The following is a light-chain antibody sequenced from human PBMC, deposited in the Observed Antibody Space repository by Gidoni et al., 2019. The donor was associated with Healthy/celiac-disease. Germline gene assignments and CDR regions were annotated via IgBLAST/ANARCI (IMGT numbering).Light chain of an antibody. CDR2: AAS. J-gene: IGKJ3*01. V-gene: IGKV1-9*01. CDR1: QGISSY. CDR3: QQLNSYPLT. Sequence: DIQLTQSPSFLSASVGDRVTITCRASQGISSYLAWYQQKPGKAPKLLSYAASTLQSGVPSRFSGSGSGTEFTLTISSLQPEDFATYYCQQLNSYPLTFXPXTKVDIK.